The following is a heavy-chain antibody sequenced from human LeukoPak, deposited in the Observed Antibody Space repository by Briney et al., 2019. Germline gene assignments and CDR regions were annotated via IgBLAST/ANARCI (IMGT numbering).Heavy chain of an antibody. CDR3: TRDDYGDLDC. Sequence: ASVKVSCKASGYTFTGYYMHWARQAPGQGLEWMGWINPNSGGTNYAQKFQGRVTMTRDTSISTAYMELTRLRSDDTAVYYCTRDDYGDLDCWGRGTLVTVSS. D-gene: IGHD4-17*01. J-gene: IGHJ4*02. CDR1: GYTFTGYY. CDR2: INPNSGGT. V-gene: IGHV1-2*02.